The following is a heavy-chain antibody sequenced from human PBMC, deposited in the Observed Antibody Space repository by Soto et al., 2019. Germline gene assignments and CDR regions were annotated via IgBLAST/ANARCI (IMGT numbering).Heavy chain of an antibody. CDR1: GGSISSSSYY. CDR2: IYYSGST. Sequence: QLQLQESGPGLVKPSETLSLTCTVSGGSISSSSYYWGWIRQPPGKGLEWIGSIYYSGSTYYNPSLKVRVTRSVETSKNQFALKLSSVAAADTAVYYCASSGWWDFDYWGQGTLVTVSS. CDR3: ASSGWWDFDY. J-gene: IGHJ4*02. D-gene: IGHD6-19*01. V-gene: IGHV4-39*01.